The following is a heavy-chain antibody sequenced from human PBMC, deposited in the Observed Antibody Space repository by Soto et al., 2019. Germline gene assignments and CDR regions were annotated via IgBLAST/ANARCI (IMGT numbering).Heavy chain of an antibody. V-gene: IGHV1-2*02. Sequence: QVQLVQSGAEVKKHGDSVKVSCKYSGYTFTVYHMHWVRQAPRQGLEWMGWLNPNSGGTKYAQKFEGRVTMTRDTSISTAYMELNNLPSDDTAVYYCAREILIGYYKYWYFDLWGRGTLVTVSS. CDR1: GYTFTVYH. CDR3: AREILIGYYKYWYFDL. D-gene: IGHD3-9*01. CDR2: LNPNSGGT. J-gene: IGHJ2*01.